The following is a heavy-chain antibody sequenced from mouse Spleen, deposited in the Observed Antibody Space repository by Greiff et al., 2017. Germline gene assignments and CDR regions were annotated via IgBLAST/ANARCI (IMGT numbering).Heavy chain of an antibody. CDR1: GYSFTGYY. Sequence: EVQLQQSGPELVKPGASVKISCKASGYSFTGYYMNWVKQSPEKSLEWIGEINPSTGGTTYNQKFKAKATLTVDKSSSTAYMQLKSLTSEDSAVYYCARRGWTRYWYFDVWGAGTTVTVSS. D-gene: IGHD3-3*01. CDR3: ARRGWTRYWYFDV. J-gene: IGHJ1*01. CDR2: INPSTGGT. V-gene: IGHV1-42*01.